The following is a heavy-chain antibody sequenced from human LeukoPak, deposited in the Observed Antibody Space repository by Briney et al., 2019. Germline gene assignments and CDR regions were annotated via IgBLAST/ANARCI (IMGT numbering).Heavy chain of an antibody. D-gene: IGHD6-19*01. CDR1: GFTFSSYS. CDR2: IQYDGNNK. J-gene: IGHJ4*02. V-gene: IGHV3-30*02. Sequence: PGGSLRLSCAASGFTFSSYSMHWVRQAPGKGLQWVAFIQYDGNNKYYADSVRGRFTISRDSSKNTLYLQMNSLRGEDTAVYYCAKGSSGLLDYWGQGTLVTVSS. CDR3: AKGSSGLLDY.